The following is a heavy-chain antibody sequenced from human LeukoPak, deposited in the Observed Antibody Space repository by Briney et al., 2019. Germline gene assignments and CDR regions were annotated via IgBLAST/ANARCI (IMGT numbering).Heavy chain of an antibody. CDR1: GFTFSSYR. Sequence: GGSLRLSCAASGFTFSSYRMNWVRQAPGEGLEWGSSFSRISSYRYYADSVKGRFTISRDNAKNSLYVQMNSLRAEDTAVYYCARPHGLGYCSSTSCVQFDYWGQGTLVTVSS. CDR3: ARPHGLGYCSSTSCVQFDY. V-gene: IGHV3-21*01. D-gene: IGHD2-2*01. J-gene: IGHJ4*02. CDR2: FSRISSYR.